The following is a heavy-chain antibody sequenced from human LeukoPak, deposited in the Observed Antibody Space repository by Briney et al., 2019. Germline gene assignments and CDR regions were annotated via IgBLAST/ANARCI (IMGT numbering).Heavy chain of an antibody. CDR1: GYTFTSYG. Sequence: GASVKVSCKASGYTFTSYGISWVRQAPGQGLEWMGWISAYSGNTNYAQKLQGRVTMTTDTSTSTAYMELRSLRSDDTAVYYCARGLPPRRNYDSSGYYSYYFDYWGQGTLVTVSS. CDR3: ARGLPPRRNYDSSGYYSYYFDY. CDR2: ISAYSGNT. V-gene: IGHV1-18*01. J-gene: IGHJ4*02. D-gene: IGHD3-22*01.